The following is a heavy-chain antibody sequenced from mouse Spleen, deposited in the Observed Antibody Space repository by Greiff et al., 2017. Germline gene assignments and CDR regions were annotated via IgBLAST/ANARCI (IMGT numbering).Heavy chain of an antibody. J-gene: IGHJ4*01. CDR3: ARERDGKSAMDY. Sequence: VQLQQSGPVLVKPGASVKMSCKASGYTFTDYYMNWVKQSHGKSLEWIGVINPYNGGTSYNQKFKGKATLTVDKSSSTAYMELNSLTSEDSAVYYCARERDGKSAMDYWGQGTSVTVSS. CDR2: INPYNGGT. V-gene: IGHV1-19*01. D-gene: IGHD2-1*01. CDR1: GYTFTDYY.